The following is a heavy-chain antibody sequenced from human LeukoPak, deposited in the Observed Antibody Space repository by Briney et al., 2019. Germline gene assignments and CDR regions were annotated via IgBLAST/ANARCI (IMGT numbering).Heavy chain of an antibody. V-gene: IGHV1-8*01. CDR3: ARKDDYYYYMDV. CDR2: MNPNSGNT. CDR1: GYTFTSYD. Sequence: ASVKVSCKASGYTFTSYDINWVRQATGQGLEWMGWMNPNSGNTGYAQKFQGRVTMTRDMSTSTVYMELSSLRSEDTAVYYCARKDDYYYYMDVWGKGTTVTVSS. J-gene: IGHJ6*03.